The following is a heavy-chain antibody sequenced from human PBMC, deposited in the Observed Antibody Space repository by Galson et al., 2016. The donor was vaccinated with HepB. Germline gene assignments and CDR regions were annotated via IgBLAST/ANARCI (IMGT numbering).Heavy chain of an antibody. J-gene: IGHJ6*03. D-gene: IGHD3-16*01. CDR1: GFSFTTST. CDR2: VYSDGST. V-gene: IGHV3-53*01. Sequence: SLRLSCAVSGFSFTTSTMNWVRQAPGKGLEWVSIVYSDGSTYYSDSVRGRFTISRDNSNNIVYLQMNSLRAEDTAVYFCAKNKATARVWGHYYYYMDVCGKGTTVTVSS. CDR3: AKNKATARVWGHYYYYMDV.